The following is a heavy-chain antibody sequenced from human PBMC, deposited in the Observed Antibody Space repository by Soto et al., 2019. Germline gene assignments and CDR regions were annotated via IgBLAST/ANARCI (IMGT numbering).Heavy chain of an antibody. J-gene: IGHJ3*02. CDR1: GFTFSSYG. V-gene: IGHV3-30*18. CDR2: ISYDGSNK. D-gene: IGHD2-8*01. Sequence: QVQLVESGGGVVQPGRSLRLSCAAYGFTFSSYGMHWVRQAPGKVLAWVAVISYDGSNKYYADSVKGRFTISRDNSKNTLYLQMNSLRAEDTAVYYCAKGRFCWTNLTWDAFEICGQGTMVTVSS. CDR3: AKGRFCWTNLTWDAFEI.